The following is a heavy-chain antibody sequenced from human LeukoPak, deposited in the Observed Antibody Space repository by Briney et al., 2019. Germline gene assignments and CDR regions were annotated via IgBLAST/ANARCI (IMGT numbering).Heavy chain of an antibody. J-gene: IGHJ4*02. Sequence: SETLSLTCTVSGGSISSITYYWGWIRQPPGKGLEWIGTIYYSGNTYYNPSLKSRVTISVDTSKNQFSLKLSSVAAADTAVYYCARSGFGATNIYSYFDYWGQGTLVTVSS. V-gene: IGHV4-39*07. CDR3: ARSGFGATNIYSYFDY. CDR1: GGSISSITYY. D-gene: IGHD1-26*01. CDR2: IYYSGNT.